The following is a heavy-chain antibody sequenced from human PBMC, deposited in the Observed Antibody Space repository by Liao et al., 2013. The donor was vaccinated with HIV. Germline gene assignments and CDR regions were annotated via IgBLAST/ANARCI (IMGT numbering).Heavy chain of an antibody. D-gene: IGHD2-15*01. Sequence: QVQVQESGPGLVKPSETLSLTCTVSGDSISSYYWSWIRQSAGKGLEWIGRMNSGGNYNHNPSLKSRVIMSVDTSKNQFSLKLKYVTAADTAVYYCARDSPWWLLPRYYYMDVWGKGTTVIVSS. CDR1: GDSISSYY. J-gene: IGHJ6*03. CDR2: MNSGGNY. CDR3: ARDSPWWLLPRYYYMDV. V-gene: IGHV4-4*07.